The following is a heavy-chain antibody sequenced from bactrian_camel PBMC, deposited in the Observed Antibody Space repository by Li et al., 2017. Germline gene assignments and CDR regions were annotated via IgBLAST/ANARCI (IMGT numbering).Heavy chain of an antibody. CDR2: ISSDGST. D-gene: IGHD5*01. V-gene: IGHV3S55*01. CDR1: GFTFDDSD. Sequence: HVQLVESGGGSVQAGGSLRLSCTASGFTFDDSDMGWYRQAPGNECELVSTISSDGSTYYADSVEGRFTISRDNAKNTMHLQMNSLKTEDTGVYYCSADPLGWGQGTQVTVS. CDR3: SADPLG. J-gene: IGHJ4*01.